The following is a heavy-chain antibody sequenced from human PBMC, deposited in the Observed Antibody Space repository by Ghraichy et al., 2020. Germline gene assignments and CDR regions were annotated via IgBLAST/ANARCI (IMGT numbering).Heavy chain of an antibody. Sequence: SETLSLTCTVSGGSISSSSYYWGWIRQPPGKGLEWIGSIYYSGSTYYNPSLKSRVTISVDTSKNQFSLKLSSVTAADTAVYYCARVEMATITLGPSDSYYYGMDVWGQGTTVTVSS. J-gene: IGHJ6*02. CDR3: ARVEMATITLGPSDSYYYGMDV. CDR2: IYYSGST. CDR1: GGSISSSSYY. D-gene: IGHD5-24*01. V-gene: IGHV4-39*01.